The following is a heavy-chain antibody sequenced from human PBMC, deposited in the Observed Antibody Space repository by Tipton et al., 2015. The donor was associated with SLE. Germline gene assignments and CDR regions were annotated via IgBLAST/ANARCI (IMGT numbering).Heavy chain of an antibody. CDR2: ISGDARSI. V-gene: IGHV3-74*01. CDR3: AKGDTSMGYY. CDR1: GFTFSNYW. Sequence: GSLRLSCAASGFTFSNYWMHWVRQAPGKGLVWVSRISGDARSISYTDSVKGRFTISRDNAKNSLYLQMNSLRAEDTAVYYCAKGDTSMGYYWGQGTLVTVSS. D-gene: IGHD5-18*01. J-gene: IGHJ4*02.